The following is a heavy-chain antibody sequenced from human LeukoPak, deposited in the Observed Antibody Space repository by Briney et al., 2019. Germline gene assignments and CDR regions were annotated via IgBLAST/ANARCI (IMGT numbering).Heavy chain of an antibody. CDR1: GYTFTSYG. D-gene: IGHD3-3*01. CDR2: ISAYNGNT. V-gene: IGHV1-18*01. CDR3: ARLTRYYDFWSGYSGLDY. J-gene: IGHJ4*02. Sequence: ASVTVSCKASGYTFTSYGISWVRQAPGQGLEWMGWISAYNGNTNYAQKLQGRVTMTTDTSTSTAYMELRSLRSDDTAVYYCARLTRYYDFWSGYSGLDYWGQGTLVTVSS.